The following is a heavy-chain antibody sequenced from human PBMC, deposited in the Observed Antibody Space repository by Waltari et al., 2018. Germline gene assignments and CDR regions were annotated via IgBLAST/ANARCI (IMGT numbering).Heavy chain of an antibody. J-gene: IGHJ6*03. CDR2: IHHDGGNK. V-gene: IGHV3-30*02. Sequence: QVQLVESGGGVVQPGGSLRLSCAASGFIFSSSGMQWVRQAPGKGLEWVAFIHHDGGNKYYADSVKGRFIISRDNSRNTLYLQMNSVRAEDTAVYYCAKDLSPQYYYYYMDIWGKGTTVTISS. CDR1: GFIFSSSG. CDR3: AKDLSPQYYYYYMDI.